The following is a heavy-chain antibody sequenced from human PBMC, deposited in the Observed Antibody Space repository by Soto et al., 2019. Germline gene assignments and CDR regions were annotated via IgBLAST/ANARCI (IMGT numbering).Heavy chain of an antibody. CDR1: GFTFSSYA. D-gene: IGHD3-10*01. J-gene: IGHJ6*02. CDR3: AKDSISAMVRRGMDV. Sequence: EVQLLESGGGLVQPGGSLRLSCAASGFTFSSYAMSWVRQAPGKGLEWVSAISGSGGSTYYADSVKGRFTISRDNSKNTLYLQMKSLRAEDKAVYYCAKDSISAMVRRGMDVWGQGTTVTVSS. V-gene: IGHV3-23*01. CDR2: ISGSGGST.